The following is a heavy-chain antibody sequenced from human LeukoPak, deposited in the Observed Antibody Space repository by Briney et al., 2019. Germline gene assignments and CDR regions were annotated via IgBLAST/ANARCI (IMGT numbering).Heavy chain of an antibody. CDR3: AIDDYYGSGRGDNWFDP. J-gene: IGHJ5*02. CDR1: GGTFSSYA. Sequence: SVKVSCKASGGTFSSYAISWVRQAPGQGLEWMGGIIPIFGTANYAQKFQGRVTITADESTSTAYMELSSLRSEDTAVYYCAIDDYYGSGRGDNWFDPWGQGTLVTVSS. D-gene: IGHD3-10*01. V-gene: IGHV1-69*13. CDR2: IIPIFGTA.